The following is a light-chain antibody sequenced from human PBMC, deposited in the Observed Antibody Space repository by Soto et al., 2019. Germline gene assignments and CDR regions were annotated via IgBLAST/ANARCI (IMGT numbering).Light chain of an antibody. J-gene: IGLJ1*01. CDR2: RNS. CDR3: AAWDDSLYGHYV. Sequence: QSVLTQPPSASGTPGQTVTISCSGSTSNIGSNTVNWYQQLPGRAPKLLIYRNSQRPSGVPDRFSGSKSGTSASLAISGLQSEDEADYYCAAWDDSLYGHYVFGAGTKVTV. CDR1: TSNIGSNT. V-gene: IGLV1-44*01.